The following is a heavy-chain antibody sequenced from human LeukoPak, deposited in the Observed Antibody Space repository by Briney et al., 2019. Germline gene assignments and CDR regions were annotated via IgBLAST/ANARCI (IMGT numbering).Heavy chain of an antibody. J-gene: IGHJ5*02. CDR3: ARDRGSLAVSESRTSDL. CDR2: ISAYNGDT. CDR1: GSIFNNYG. D-gene: IGHD6-19*01. Sequence: GASVKLSCKASGSIFNNYGYSWMRQAPGQGLEWMGWISAYNGDTNYAQKYQKRLTLRKDISTSTAYMELGSLRSDDTAFYYCARDRGSLAVSESRTSDLWGQGTMVTVSS. V-gene: IGHV1-18*01.